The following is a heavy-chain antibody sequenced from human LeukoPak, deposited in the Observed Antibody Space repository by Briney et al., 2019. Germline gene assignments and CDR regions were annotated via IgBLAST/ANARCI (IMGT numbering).Heavy chain of an antibody. J-gene: IGHJ4*02. D-gene: IGHD1-14*01. CDR2: LYSDGNT. CDR1: GFTVITND. Sequence: PGRSLRLSCAASGFTVITNDMAWVRQAPGKGLEWVSVLYSDGNTKYADSAQGRFTISRDNSKNTLYLEMNSLSPDDTAVYYCARGVEPLAANALAYWGQGTLVTVSS. V-gene: IGHV3-53*01. CDR3: ARGVEPLAANALAY.